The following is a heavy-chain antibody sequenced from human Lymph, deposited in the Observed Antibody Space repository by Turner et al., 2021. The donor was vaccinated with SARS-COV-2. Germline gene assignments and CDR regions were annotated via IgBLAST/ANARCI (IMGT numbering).Heavy chain of an antibody. CDR2: IHDSVST. CDR1: GGSIRSYH. Sequence: QVQLLEWGPGLLKPSQTLSLTCTVSGGSIRSYHWSWIRQPHGKGLEWMGYIHDSVSTNYNPSRKSRVTISVDTSKNQFSRKLSSVTAADTAVYYCARDLVSSGSSLSGDAFDIWGQGTMVTVSS. V-gene: IGHV4-59*12. J-gene: IGHJ3*02. D-gene: IGHD1-26*01. CDR3: ARDLVSSGSSLSGDAFDI.